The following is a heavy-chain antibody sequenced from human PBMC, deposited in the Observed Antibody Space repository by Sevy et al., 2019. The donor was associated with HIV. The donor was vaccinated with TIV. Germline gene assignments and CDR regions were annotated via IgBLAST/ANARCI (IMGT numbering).Heavy chain of an antibody. Sequence: GGSLRLSCTASGFTFDDYAMSWFRQAPGKGLEWVAFITRNSYEAYGGTTEYAASGKCRFIISRDDSKSIACLQMNSLKTEDTAVYYCTRGLATADTPEYYFDYWGQGTLVTVSS. CDR2: ITRNSYEAYGGTT. D-gene: IGHD5-12*01. J-gene: IGHJ4*02. V-gene: IGHV3-49*03. CDR1: GFTFDDYA. CDR3: TRGLATADTPEYYFDY.